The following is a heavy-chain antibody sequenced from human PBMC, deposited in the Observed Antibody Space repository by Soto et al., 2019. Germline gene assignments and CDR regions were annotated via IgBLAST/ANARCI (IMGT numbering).Heavy chain of an antibody. V-gene: IGHV1-18*01. D-gene: IGHD6-13*01. Sequence: ASVKVSCKASGYTFTSYGISWVRQAPGQGLEWMGWISAYNGNTNYAQKLQGRVTMTTDTSTSTAYMELRSLRSDDTAVYYCARVFRQQLVRWYFDYRGQGTLVTVSS. CDR2: ISAYNGNT. CDR3: ARVFRQQLVRWYFDY. CDR1: GYTFTSYG. J-gene: IGHJ4*02.